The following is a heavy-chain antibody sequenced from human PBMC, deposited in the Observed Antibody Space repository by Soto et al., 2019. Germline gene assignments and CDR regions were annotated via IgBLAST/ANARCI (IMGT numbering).Heavy chain of an antibody. D-gene: IGHD6-19*01. CDR3: ARDRQQWLGPDYYYSHWDV. Sequence: EVQLVESGGGLVQPGGSLRLSCAASGFTVSSNYMSWVRQAPGKGLEWVSVIYSGGGTYYADSVKRRLTISRHNSKNTLYLQMNSLRAEDTAVYYCARDRQQWLGPDYYYSHWDVLGKGTTVTVSS. J-gene: IGHJ6*03. V-gene: IGHV3-53*04. CDR2: IYSGGGT. CDR1: GFTVSSNY.